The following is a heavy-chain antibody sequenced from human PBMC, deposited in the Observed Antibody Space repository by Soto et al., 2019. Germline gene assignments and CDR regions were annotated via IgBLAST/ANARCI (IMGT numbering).Heavy chain of an antibody. CDR3: ARHRYGSSSYLKSDALDI. J-gene: IGHJ3*02. Sequence: PSETLSLTCTVSGGSITDKSSYWGWIRQTPGKGLEWIATISHSGSTYYNPSLQSRVTVSVDTSKSQFSLRLRSVAAADTAVYYCARHRYGSSSYLKSDALDIWGQGTTVTVSS. CDR1: GGSITDKSSY. V-gene: IGHV4-39*01. CDR2: ISHSGST. D-gene: IGHD3-22*01.